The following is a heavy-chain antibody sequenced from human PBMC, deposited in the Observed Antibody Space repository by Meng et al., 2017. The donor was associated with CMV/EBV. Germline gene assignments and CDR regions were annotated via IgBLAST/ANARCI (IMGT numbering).Heavy chain of an antibody. J-gene: IGHJ5*02. CDR2: ISVGGKNI. D-gene: IGHD3-9*01. Sequence: FTFSEFYMTWIRQAPGKGLEWVAYISVGGKNINYADSVKGRFTVSRNNAENSLSLQMSSLRVEDSAVYYCARGAGYLVGPSKAWLDPWGQGTLVTVSS. CDR1: FTFSEFY. V-gene: IGHV3-11*01. CDR3: ARGAGYLVGPSKAWLDP.